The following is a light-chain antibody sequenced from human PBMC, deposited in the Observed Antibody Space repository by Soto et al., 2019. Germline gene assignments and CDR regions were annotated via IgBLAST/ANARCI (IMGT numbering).Light chain of an antibody. Sequence: EIVMTQSPATLSVSPGGRATLSCRASQSISSNLAWYQQKPGQAPRLLTHGASTRATGIPARFSGSGSGTDFTLTISRLEPEDLAVYYCQQYGSSPRTFGQGTKVDIK. CDR1: QSISSN. V-gene: IGKV3-15*01. CDR3: QQYGSSPRT. CDR2: GAS. J-gene: IGKJ1*01.